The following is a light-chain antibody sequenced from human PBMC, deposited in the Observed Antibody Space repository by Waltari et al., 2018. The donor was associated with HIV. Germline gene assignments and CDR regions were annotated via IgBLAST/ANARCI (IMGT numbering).Light chain of an antibody. J-gene: IGLJ2*01. CDR3: QAWDSSTVV. CDR2: QDR. V-gene: IGLV3-1*01. CDR1: KLGDKY. Sequence: SYELTQPPSVSVSPGQTASITCSGDKLGDKYACWYQQKPGQSPVLVIYQDRKRPSGIPERFSGSNSGNTATLTISGTQAMDEADYYGQAWDSSTVVFGGGTKLTVL.